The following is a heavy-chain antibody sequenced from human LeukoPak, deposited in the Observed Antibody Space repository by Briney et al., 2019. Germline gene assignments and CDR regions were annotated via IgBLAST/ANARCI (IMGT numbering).Heavy chain of an antibody. V-gene: IGHV4-34*01. CDR2: IYHSGST. Sequence: SETLSLTCAVYGGSFSGYYWSWIRQPPGKGLEWIGEIYHSGSTNYNPSLKSRVTISVDKSKNQFSLKLTSVTAADTAVYYCARDPLTGASPDAFDIWGQGTMVSVSS. CDR1: GGSFSGYY. J-gene: IGHJ3*02. CDR3: ARDPLTGASPDAFDI. D-gene: IGHD7-27*01.